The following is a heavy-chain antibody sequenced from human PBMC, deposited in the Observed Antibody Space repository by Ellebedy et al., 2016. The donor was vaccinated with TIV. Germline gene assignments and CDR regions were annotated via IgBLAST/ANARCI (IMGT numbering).Heavy chain of an antibody. CDR3: ARDHLVYTCMAFDY. CDR2: INPSGGST. V-gene: IGHV1-46*04. CDR1: GYTFTSYY. D-gene: IGHD5-18*01. Sequence: AASVQVSCKASGYTFTSYYMHWVRQAPGQGLEWMGIINPSGGSTSYAQKLQGRVTMTRDTSTSTVYMELSSLRAEDTAVFYCARDHLVYTCMAFDYWGQGTLVTVSS. J-gene: IGHJ4*02.